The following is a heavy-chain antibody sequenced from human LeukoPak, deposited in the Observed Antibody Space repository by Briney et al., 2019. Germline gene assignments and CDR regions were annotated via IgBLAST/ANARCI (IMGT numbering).Heavy chain of an antibody. J-gene: IGHJ6*02. CDR3: AAASNYYDRSNYYSYAMDV. CDR2: IVVGSGNR. D-gene: IGHD3-22*01. V-gene: IGHV1-58*01. Sequence: SVKVSCKASGFTFTTSAVQWVRQARGQRLEWIGWIVVGSGNRNYAQKFQERVTITRDMSTSTVYMDLSSQRSEDTAVYYCAAASNYYDRSNYYSYAMDVWGQGTTVTVSS. CDR1: GFTFTTSA.